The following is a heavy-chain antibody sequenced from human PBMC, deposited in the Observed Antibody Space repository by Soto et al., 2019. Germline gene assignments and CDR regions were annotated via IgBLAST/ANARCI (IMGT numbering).Heavy chain of an antibody. D-gene: IGHD4-17*01. V-gene: IGHV1-8*01. CDR2: MNPNTGNT. J-gene: IGHJ4*02. Sequence: QVQLGQSGAEVKKPGASVRVSCKASGYTFTNYDINWVRQATGQGLEWMGWMNPNTGNTGYAQKFHGRVTMTRDTSIGTAYMELSSLRSDDTAVYFCARSDYGDLDYWGRGTLVTVSS. CDR3: ARSDYGDLDY. CDR1: GYTFTNYD.